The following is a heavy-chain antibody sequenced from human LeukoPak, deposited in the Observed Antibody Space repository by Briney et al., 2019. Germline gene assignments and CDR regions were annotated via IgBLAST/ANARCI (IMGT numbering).Heavy chain of an antibody. CDR3: ARAYGSRTPPLGY. CDR1: GYTFTSYG. J-gene: IGHJ4*02. Sequence: ASVKVSCKASGYTFTSYGISWVRQATGQGLEWMVWMNPKRGNTGYAQTVHGRVTMTRNTSKSTAYMELSSLRSEDTAVYYCARAYGSRTPPLGYWGQGTLVTVSS. D-gene: IGHD3-10*01. CDR2: MNPKRGNT. V-gene: IGHV1-8*02.